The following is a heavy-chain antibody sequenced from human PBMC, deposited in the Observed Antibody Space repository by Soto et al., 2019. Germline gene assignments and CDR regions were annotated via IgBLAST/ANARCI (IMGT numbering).Heavy chain of an antibody. J-gene: IGHJ4*02. V-gene: IGHV3-33*01. CDR2: IWYDGSNK. CDR1: GFTFSSYG. CDR3: ARGGIFYYDSSGALGY. Sequence: QVQLVESGGGVVQPGRSLRLSCAASGFTFSSYGMHWVRQAPGKGLEWVAVIWYDGSNKYYADSVKGRFTISKDNSKNTLYLQMNSLRAEDMAVYYCARGGIFYYDSSGALGYWGQGTLVTVSS. D-gene: IGHD3-22*01.